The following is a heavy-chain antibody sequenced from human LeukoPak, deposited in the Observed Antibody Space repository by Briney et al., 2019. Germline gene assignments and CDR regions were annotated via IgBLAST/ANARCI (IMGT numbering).Heavy chain of an antibody. CDR1: GFTFSSYS. V-gene: IGHV3-23*01. CDR2: ISGSGGNT. CDR3: VTASTSY. Sequence: GGSLRLSCAASGFTFSSYSMIWVRQAPGKGLEWVSGISGSGGNTYYADSVQGRFTISRDNSKNTMSLQMNSLRAEKTALYDCVTASTSYCGEGTPVTVSS. D-gene: IGHD2-2*01. J-gene: IGHJ4*02.